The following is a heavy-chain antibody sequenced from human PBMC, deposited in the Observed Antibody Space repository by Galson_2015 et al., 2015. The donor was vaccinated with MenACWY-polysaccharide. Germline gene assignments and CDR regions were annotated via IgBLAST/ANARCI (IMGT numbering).Heavy chain of an antibody. Sequence: SLRLSCAASGFTFSSYAMHRVRQAPGKGLEWVAVISYDGGNKYYADSVKGRFTISRDNSKNTLYLQMNSLRAEDTAVYYCARPSSGWTYWGQGTLVTVSS. CDR2: ISYDGGNK. D-gene: IGHD6-19*01. CDR1: GFTFSSYA. CDR3: ARPSSGWTY. J-gene: IGHJ4*02. V-gene: IGHV3-30-3*01.